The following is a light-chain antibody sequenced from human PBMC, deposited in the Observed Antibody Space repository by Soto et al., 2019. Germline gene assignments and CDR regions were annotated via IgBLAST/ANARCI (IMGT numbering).Light chain of an antibody. CDR2: GNS. V-gene: IGLV1-40*01. Sequence: QSALTQPPSVSGAPGQRVTISCTGSSSNIGAGYDVHWYQQLPGTAPKLLIYGNSNRPSGVPDRFSGSKSGTSASLAITGLRSEDEAPYYGQSYDSSLSAWVFGGGTKLTVL. CDR3: QSYDSSLSAWV. J-gene: IGLJ3*02. CDR1: SSNIGAGYD.